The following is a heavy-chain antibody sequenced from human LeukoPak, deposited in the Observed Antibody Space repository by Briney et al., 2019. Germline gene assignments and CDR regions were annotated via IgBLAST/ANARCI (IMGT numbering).Heavy chain of an antibody. Sequence: SETLSLTCTVSGGSISSYYWSWIRQPAGKGLEWIGRIYTSGSTNYNPSLKSRVTMSVDTSKNQFSLKLSSVTAADTAVYYCARVNRAGDYYYYGMDVWGQGTTVTVSS. V-gene: IGHV4-4*07. CDR1: GGSISSYY. CDR3: ARVNRAGDYYYYGMDV. D-gene: IGHD6-13*01. J-gene: IGHJ6*02. CDR2: IYTSGST.